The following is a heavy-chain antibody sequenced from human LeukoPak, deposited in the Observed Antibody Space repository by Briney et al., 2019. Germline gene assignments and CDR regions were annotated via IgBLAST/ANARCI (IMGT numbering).Heavy chain of an antibody. V-gene: IGHV4-59*01. CDR1: GGSISSDH. CDR3: ATYRAGTSGRGS. J-gene: IGHJ5*02. Sequence: SETLSLTCTVSGGSISSDHWSWIRQPPGKGLEWIGYINYNGNPKYNPSLKSRVTISVDTSKNQFSLKVTSVTAAGTAVYYCATYRAGTSGRGSWGQGTLVTVSS. CDR2: INYNGNP. D-gene: IGHD3-10*01.